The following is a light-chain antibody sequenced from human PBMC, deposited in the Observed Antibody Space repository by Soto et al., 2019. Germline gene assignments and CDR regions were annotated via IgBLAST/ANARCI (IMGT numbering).Light chain of an antibody. CDR2: KAS. CDR1: RSISNW. J-gene: IGKJ1*01. CDR3: QQYDSYWGT. V-gene: IGKV1-5*03. Sequence: DLQMTQSPSPLSASVGARVPITCRASRSISNWLAWNQQKPGKAPNLRIYKASTLASGVPSRFSASGSGTEFTLTISSLQPDDFATYYCQQYDSYWGTCRQGTKVEIK.